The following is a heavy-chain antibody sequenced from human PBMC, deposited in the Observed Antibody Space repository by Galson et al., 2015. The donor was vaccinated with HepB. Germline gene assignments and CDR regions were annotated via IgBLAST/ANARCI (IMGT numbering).Heavy chain of an antibody. CDR2: ISWKSDFT. D-gene: IGHD3-10*01. V-gene: IGHV3-9*01. J-gene: IGHJ6*02. Sequence: SLRLSCAASGFTFEDYAMHWVRQVPGKGLGWVSGISWKSDFTGYADSVRVRCTISRDKAKYSLYLQMNSLRTEDKALYYCAQDLTYYYGSGSYFVGMDAWGQGTTVTVS. CDR1: GFTFEDYA. CDR3: AQDLTYYYGSGSYFVGMDA.